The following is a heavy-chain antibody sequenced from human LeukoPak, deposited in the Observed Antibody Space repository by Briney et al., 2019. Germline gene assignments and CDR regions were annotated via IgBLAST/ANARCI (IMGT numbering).Heavy chain of an antibody. Sequence: ASVKVSYKASGYTFTGYYMHWVRQAPGRGLEWMGWINPNSGGTNYAQKFQGRVTMTRDTSISTAYMELSRLRSDDTAVYFCARGPGSGNYYYYMDVWGTGTTVTVSS. V-gene: IGHV1-2*02. CDR1: GYTFTGYY. D-gene: IGHD3-10*01. J-gene: IGHJ6*03. CDR2: INPNSGGT. CDR3: ARGPGSGNYYYYMDV.